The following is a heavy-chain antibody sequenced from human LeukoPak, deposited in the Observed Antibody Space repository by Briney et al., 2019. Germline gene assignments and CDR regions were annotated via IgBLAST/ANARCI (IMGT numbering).Heavy chain of an antibody. CDR3: ARVRSSGDNED. V-gene: IGHV4-34*01. CDR2: INHSGST. Sequence: SETLSLTCAVYGGSFSGYYWSWIRHPPGKGLEWIGEINHSGSTNYNPSLKSRVPISVDTSKNQFSLKLSSVTAADTAMYFCARVRSSGDNEDWGQGTLGTVSS. J-gene: IGHJ4*02. CDR1: GGSFSGYY. D-gene: IGHD6-19*01.